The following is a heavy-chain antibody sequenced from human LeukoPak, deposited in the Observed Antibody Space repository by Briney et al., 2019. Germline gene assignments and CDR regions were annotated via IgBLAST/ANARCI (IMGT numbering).Heavy chain of an antibody. CDR2: IIPIFGTA. V-gene: IGHV1-69*13. J-gene: IGHJ4*02. Sequence: ASVKVSCKASGYTFTSYDINWVRQATGQGLEWMGGIIPIFGTANYAQKFQGRVTITADESTSTAYMELSSLRSEDTAVYYCTQARYGSGTFTFDYWGQGTLVTVSS. CDR1: GYTFTSYD. CDR3: TQARYGSGTFTFDY. D-gene: IGHD3-10*01.